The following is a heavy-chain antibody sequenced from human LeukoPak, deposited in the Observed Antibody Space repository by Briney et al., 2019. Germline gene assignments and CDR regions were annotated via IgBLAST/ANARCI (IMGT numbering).Heavy chain of an antibody. V-gene: IGHV3-11*06. D-gene: IGHD4-17*01. CDR2: IVGSSSYT. Sequence: PGGSLRLSCAASGFNFRDYHMSWIRQAPGKGLEWVAYIVGSSSYTNYADSVKGRFTISRDNGENSLYLQMNSLRDEDTAVYYCARHGTVTHRFDYWGQGTLVAVSS. J-gene: IGHJ4*02. CDR1: GFNFRDYH. CDR3: ARHGTVTHRFDY.